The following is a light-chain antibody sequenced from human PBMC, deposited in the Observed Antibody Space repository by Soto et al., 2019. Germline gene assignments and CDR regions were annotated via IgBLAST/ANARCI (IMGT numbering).Light chain of an antibody. V-gene: IGLV1-51*01. CDR2: DNN. CDR1: TSNIGSNY. CDR3: GTYDSGLSAGGV. J-gene: IGLJ1*01. Sequence: QSVLMQPPSVSAAPGQRVTISCSGSTSNIGSNYVSWYQQLPETAPKLLIYDNNKRPSGIPDRFSGSKSGTSATLAITGLQTGDEADYYCGTYDSGLSAGGVFGTGTKLTVL.